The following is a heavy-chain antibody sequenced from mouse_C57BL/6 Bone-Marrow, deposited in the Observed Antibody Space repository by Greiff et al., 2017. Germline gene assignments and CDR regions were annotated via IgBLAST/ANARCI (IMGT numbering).Heavy chain of an antibody. CDR1: GYTFTEYT. Sequence: VQLQQSGAELVKPGASVKLSCKASGYTFTEYTIHWVKQRSGQGLEWIGWFYPGSGSIKYNEKFKDKATLTADKSSSTVYLEHSRLTSEDSAVYFCARHEERITTVPHWYFDGWGTGTTVTVSS. D-gene: IGHD1-1*01. CDR2: FYPGSGSI. J-gene: IGHJ1*03. V-gene: IGHV1-62-2*01. CDR3: ARHEERITTVPHWYFDG.